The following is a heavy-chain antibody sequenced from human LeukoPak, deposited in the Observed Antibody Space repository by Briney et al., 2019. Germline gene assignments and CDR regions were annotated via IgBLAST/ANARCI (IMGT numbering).Heavy chain of an antibody. D-gene: IGHD3-10*01. J-gene: IGHJ4*02. CDR3: ARAEGSGSSFDY. V-gene: IGHV3-21*01. Sequence: GGSLRLSCSASGFTFSSYAMHWVRQAPGKGLEWVSSISSSSTYIYYADSVKGRFTISRDNAKNSLYLQMNSLRVEDTAVYYCARAEGSGSSFDYWGQGTLVTVSS. CDR1: GFTFSSYA. CDR2: ISSSSTYI.